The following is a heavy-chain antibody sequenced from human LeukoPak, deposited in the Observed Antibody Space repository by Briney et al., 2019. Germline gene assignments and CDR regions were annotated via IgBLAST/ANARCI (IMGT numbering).Heavy chain of an antibody. CDR1: GYTLTELS. Sequence: ASVKVSCKVSGYTLTELSMHWVRQAPGKGLEWMGGFDPEGGETIYAQKFQGRVTMTEDTSTDTAYMELSSLRSEDTAVYYCATFSDYGDYHFAYWGQGTLVTVSS. D-gene: IGHD4-17*01. CDR2: FDPEGGET. CDR3: ATFSDYGDYHFAY. J-gene: IGHJ4*02. V-gene: IGHV1-24*01.